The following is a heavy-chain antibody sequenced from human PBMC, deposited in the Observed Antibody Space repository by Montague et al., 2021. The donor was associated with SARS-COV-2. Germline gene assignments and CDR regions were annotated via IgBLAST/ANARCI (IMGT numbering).Heavy chain of an antibody. V-gene: IGHV2-70*11. CDR2: IDWDDDK. J-gene: IGHJ4*02. Sequence: PALVTPTQTPTLTCTFSGFSLSTSGMCVSWIRQPPGKALEWLARIDWDDDKYYSTSLKTRLTISKDTSKNQVVLTMTNMDPVDTATCYCARASLAWLDYWGQGTLVTVSS. CDR1: GFSLSTSGMC. D-gene: IGHD5-24*01. CDR3: ARASLAWLDY.